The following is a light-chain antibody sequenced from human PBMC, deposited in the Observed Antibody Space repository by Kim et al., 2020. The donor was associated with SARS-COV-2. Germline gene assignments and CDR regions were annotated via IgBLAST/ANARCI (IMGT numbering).Light chain of an antibody. CDR3: MQALQTPYT. V-gene: IGKV2-28*01. CDR2: LGS. CDR1: QSLLHSNGYNC. J-gene: IGKJ2*01. Sequence: DIVMTQSPLSLPVTPGEPASISCRSSQSLLHSNGYNCLDWYLQKPGQSPQFLIYLGSNRASGVPDRFSGSGSGTDFTLKISRVGARDVGVYYCMQALQTPYTFGQGTKLEI.